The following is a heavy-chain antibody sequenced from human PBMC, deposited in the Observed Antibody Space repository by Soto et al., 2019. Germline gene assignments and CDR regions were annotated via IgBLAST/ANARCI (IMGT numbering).Heavy chain of an antibody. CDR3: ARQDYYYYYMDV. J-gene: IGHJ6*03. V-gene: IGHV4-59*08. CDR1: GGSISSYY. Sequence: PSETLSLTCTVSGGSISSYYWSWIRQPPWKGLEWIGYIYYSGSTNYNPSLKSRVTISVDTSKNQFSLKLSSVTAADTAVYYCARQDYYYYYMDVWGKGTTVTVSS. CDR2: IYYSGST.